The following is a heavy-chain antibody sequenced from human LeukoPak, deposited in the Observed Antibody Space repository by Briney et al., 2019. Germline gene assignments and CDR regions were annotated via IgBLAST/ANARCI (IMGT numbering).Heavy chain of an antibody. V-gene: IGHV3-9*01. CDR3: AKGNVVVSENNWFDP. D-gene: IGHD2-2*01. CDR2: ISWNSNSL. J-gene: IGHJ5*02. Sequence: GRSLRLSCAASGFTFDDYAMHWVRHAPGKGLEWVSGISWNSNSLGYADSVKGRFTISRDNAKNSLYLQMSSLRPEDTALYYCAKGNVVVSENNWFDPWGQGTLVTVSS. CDR1: GFTFDDYA.